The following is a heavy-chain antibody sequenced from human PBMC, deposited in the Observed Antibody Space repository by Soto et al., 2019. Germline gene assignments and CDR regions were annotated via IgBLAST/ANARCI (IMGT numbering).Heavy chain of an antibody. V-gene: IGHV6-1*01. CDR1: GDSVSSDNAA. J-gene: IGHJ6*02. D-gene: IGHD6-19*01. CDR3: VRSRVFIAVTSVTNYYYYYGMDV. CDR2: AYYRSKWYI. Sequence: PSQTLSLTCAISGDSVSSDNAAWNWIRQCPSRGLEWLGRAYYRSKWYIEYAPSVNSRITINPDTSKNQLSLHLISVNPEDTAVYYCVRSRVFIAVTSVTNYYYYYGMDVWGQGTSVTVSS.